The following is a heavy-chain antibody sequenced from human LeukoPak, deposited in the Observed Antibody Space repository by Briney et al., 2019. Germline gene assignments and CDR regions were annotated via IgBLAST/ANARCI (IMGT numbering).Heavy chain of an antibody. V-gene: IGHV4-61*01. J-gene: IGHJ6*02. CDR3: ARDDYGMDV. CDR1: GGSVSSGSYY. CDR2: IYYSGST. Sequence: SETLSLTCTVSGGSVSSGSYYWSWIRQPPGKVLEWIGYIYYSGSTNYNPSLKSRVTISVDTSKNQFSLKLSSVTAADTAVYYCARDDYGMDVWGQGTTVTVSS.